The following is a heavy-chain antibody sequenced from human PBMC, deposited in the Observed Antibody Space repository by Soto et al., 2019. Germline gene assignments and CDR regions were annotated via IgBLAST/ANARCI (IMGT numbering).Heavy chain of an antibody. CDR1: GGSISSGGYY. J-gene: IGHJ5*02. CDR2: IYYSGST. Sequence: SETLSLTCTVSGGSISSGGYYWSWIRQHPGKVLEWIGYIYYSGSTYYNPSLKSRVTISVDTSKNQFSLKLSSVTAADTAVYYCARDYRRCSGGSCYWFDPWGQGTLVTVSS. D-gene: IGHD2-15*01. CDR3: ARDYRRCSGGSCYWFDP. V-gene: IGHV4-31*03.